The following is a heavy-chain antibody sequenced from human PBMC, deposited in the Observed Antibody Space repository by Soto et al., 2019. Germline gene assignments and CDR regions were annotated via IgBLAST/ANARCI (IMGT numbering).Heavy chain of an antibody. V-gene: IGHV4-34*01. J-gene: IGHJ4*02. CDR2: INHSGST. D-gene: IGHD2-15*01. CDR3: ARVRRRYCSGGSCSPFDY. CDR1: GGSFSCYY. Sequence: SETLSLTCAVYGGSFSCYYWSWIRQPPGKGLEWIGEINHSGSTNYNPSLKSRVTISVDTSKNQFSLKLSSVTAADTAVYYCARVRRRYCSGGSCSPFDYWGQGTLVTVSS.